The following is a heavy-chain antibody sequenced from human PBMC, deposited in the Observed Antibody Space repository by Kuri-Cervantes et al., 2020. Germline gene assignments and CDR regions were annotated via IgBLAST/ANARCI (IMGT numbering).Heavy chain of an antibody. Sequence: GESLKISCAASGFTFSNYAMTWVRQAPGKGLEWVSTISGSGGGTYYLDSVKGRFTISRDNSKNTLYLEMNSLRAEDAAVYYCARAPVVAAISFDYWGQGTLVTVSS. CDR2: ISGSGGGT. CDR1: GFTFSNYA. V-gene: IGHV3-23*01. J-gene: IGHJ4*02. D-gene: IGHD2-15*01. CDR3: ARAPVVAAISFDY.